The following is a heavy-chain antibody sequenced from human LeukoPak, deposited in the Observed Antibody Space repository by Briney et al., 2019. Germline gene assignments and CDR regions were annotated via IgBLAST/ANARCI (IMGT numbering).Heavy chain of an antibody. CDR2: ISTYNGNT. V-gene: IGHV1-18*01. Sequence: GASVKVSCKASGYSFASFGVSWVRQAPGQGLEWMGWISTYNGNTHFAQRFQGRVTMTTDTSTSTAYMVLRSLRSDDTAVYYCGRSHGDCTGGVCSGGLYYMDVWGKGTTVTVSS. D-gene: IGHD2-8*02. CDR1: GYSFASFG. J-gene: IGHJ6*03. CDR3: GRSHGDCTGGVCSGGLYYMDV.